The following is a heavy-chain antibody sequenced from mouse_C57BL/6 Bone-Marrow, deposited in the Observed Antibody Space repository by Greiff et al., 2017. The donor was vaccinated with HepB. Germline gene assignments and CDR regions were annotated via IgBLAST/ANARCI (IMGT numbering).Heavy chain of an antibody. J-gene: IGHJ3*01. D-gene: IGHD1-1*01. CDR3: ARNFYYGSSYGGGFAY. V-gene: IGHV1-82*01. CDR1: GYAFSSSW. Sequence: QVQLQQSGPELVKPGASVKISCKASGYAFSSSWMNWVKQRPGKGLEWIGRIYPGDGDTNYNGKFKGKATLTADKSSSTAYMQLSSPTSEDSAVYFCARNFYYGSSYGGGFAYWGQGTLVTVSA. CDR2: IYPGDGDT.